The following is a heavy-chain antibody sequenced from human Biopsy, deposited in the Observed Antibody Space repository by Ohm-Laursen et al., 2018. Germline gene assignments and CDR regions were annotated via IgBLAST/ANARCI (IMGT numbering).Heavy chain of an antibody. CDR3: ERVEAGTYDALDI. D-gene: IGHD1-26*01. Sequence: PPGTLSLTCSVSGGSMTGYDWSWIRLAPGKGLEWIGYIYYSGGTMYNPSLARRVTFSVDMSKSQFSLKLYSVTAADTVVYYCERVEAGTYDALDIWGQGTLVAVSA. J-gene: IGHJ3*02. CDR2: IYYSGGT. CDR1: GGSMTGYD. V-gene: IGHV4-59*01.